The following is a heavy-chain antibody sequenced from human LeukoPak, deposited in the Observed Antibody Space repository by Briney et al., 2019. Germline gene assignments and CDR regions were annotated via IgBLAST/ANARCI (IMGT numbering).Heavy chain of an antibody. Sequence: GGSLRLSCAASGFTFSNYWMHWVRQAPGKGLVWVSRIKKDGSTTNYADSVKGRFTISRDNAKNTLYLQMNSLRAEDTAVYYCARDLSWGQPDYWAREPWSPSPQ. J-gene: IGHJ4*02. D-gene: IGHD3-16*01. CDR2: IKKDGSTT. CDR1: GFTFSNYW. V-gene: IGHV3-74*01. CDR3: ARDLSWGQPDY.